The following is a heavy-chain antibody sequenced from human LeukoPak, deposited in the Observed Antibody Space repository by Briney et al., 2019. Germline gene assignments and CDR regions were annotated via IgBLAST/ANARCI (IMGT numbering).Heavy chain of an antibody. J-gene: IGHJ6*03. CDR3: ARTTEGGYTHGYFYYYYMDV. Sequence: SETLSLTCAVYGGSFSGYYWSWIRQPPGKGLEWIGYIYYSGSTNYNPSLKSRVTISVDTSKNQFSLKLTSVTAADTAVYYCARTTEGGYTHGYFYYYYMDVWGKGTTVTISS. D-gene: IGHD5-18*01. CDR1: GGSFSGYY. V-gene: IGHV4-59*01. CDR2: IYYSGST.